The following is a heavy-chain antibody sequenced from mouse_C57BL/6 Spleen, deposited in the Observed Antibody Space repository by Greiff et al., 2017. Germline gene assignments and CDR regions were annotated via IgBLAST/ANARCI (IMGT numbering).Heavy chain of an antibody. Sequence: VQLQQPGTELVKPGASVKLSCKASGYTFPSYWMHWVKQRPGQGLEWIGNINPSNGGTNYNEKFKSKATLTVDKSSSTAYMQLSSLTSEDSAVYYCAREGYDGSWFAYWGQGTLVTVSA. J-gene: IGHJ3*01. CDR2: INPSNGGT. V-gene: IGHV1-53*01. CDR3: AREGYDGSWFAY. D-gene: IGHD2-2*01. CDR1: GYTFPSYW.